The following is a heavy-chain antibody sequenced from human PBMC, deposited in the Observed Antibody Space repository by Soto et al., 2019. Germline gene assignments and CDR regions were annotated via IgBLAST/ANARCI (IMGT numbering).Heavy chain of an antibody. CDR1: GYTFTSYG. CDR3: ALQLLAKNWNYPYYFDY. V-gene: IGHV1-18*01. CDR2: ISAYNGNT. D-gene: IGHD1-7*01. J-gene: IGHJ4*02. Sequence: GASVKVSCKASGYTFTSYGISWVRQAPGQGLEWMGWISAYNGNTNYAQKLQGRVTTTTDTSTSTAYMELRSLRSDDKAVYYCALQLLAKNWNYPYYFDYWGQGTLVTVSS.